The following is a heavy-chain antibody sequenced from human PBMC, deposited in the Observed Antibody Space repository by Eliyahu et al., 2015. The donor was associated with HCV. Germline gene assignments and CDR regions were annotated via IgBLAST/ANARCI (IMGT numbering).Heavy chain of an antibody. CDR1: GGSFSGYY. V-gene: IGHV4-34*01. D-gene: IGHD2-2*01. CDR3: ARGDRSSTSVGRGGANFDY. CDR2: INHSGST. J-gene: IGHJ4*02. Sequence: QVQLQQWGAGLLKPSETLSLTCAVYGGSFSGYYWSWXRQPPGKGLEWIGEINHSGSTNYKPSLKSRVTISVDTSKNQFSLKLSSVTAADTAVYYCARGDRSSTSVGRGGANFDYWGQGTLVTVSS.